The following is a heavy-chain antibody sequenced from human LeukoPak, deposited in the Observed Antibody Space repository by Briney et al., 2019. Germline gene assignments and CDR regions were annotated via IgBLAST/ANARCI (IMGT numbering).Heavy chain of an antibody. CDR2: INMYTANP. CDR1: GYTFTRYA. CDR3: ARHDNDDDFDY. J-gene: IGHJ4*02. D-gene: IGHD3-16*01. Sequence: ASVKISCKASGYTFTRYAINWLRQAPGQGLEWMGWINMYTANPAYAQGFTERFVFSMDTSVTTAYLQISNLKTEDTAVYYCARHDNDDDFDYWGQGTLVTVSS. V-gene: IGHV7-4-1*02.